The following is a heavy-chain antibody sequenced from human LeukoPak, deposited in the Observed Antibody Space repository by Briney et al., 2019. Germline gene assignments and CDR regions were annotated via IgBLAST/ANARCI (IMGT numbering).Heavy chain of an antibody. V-gene: IGHV4-39*01. CDR2: IYYSGST. Sequence: SETLSLTCTVSGGSISSSSYYWGWIRQPPGKGLEWIGSIYYSGSTYYNPSLKSRVTISVDTSKNQFSLKLSSVTAADTAVYYCARYSEITNWGQGTLVTVSS. CDR1: GGSISSSSYY. D-gene: IGHD3-16*01. J-gene: IGHJ4*02. CDR3: ARYSEITN.